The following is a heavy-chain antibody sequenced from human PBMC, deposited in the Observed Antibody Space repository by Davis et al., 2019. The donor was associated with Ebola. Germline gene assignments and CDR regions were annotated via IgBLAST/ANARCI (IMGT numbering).Heavy chain of an antibody. Sequence: GGSLRLSCAASGFTFSSYSMNWVRQAPGKGLEWVSAISGSGGSTYYADSVKGRFTISRDNSKNTLYLQMNSLRAEDTAVYYCAKDGRYCSSTSCYTYYYYGMDVWGQGTTVTVSS. CDR1: GFTFSSYS. J-gene: IGHJ6*02. D-gene: IGHD2-2*01. CDR3: AKDGRYCSSTSCYTYYYYGMDV. CDR2: ISGSGGST. V-gene: IGHV3-23*01.